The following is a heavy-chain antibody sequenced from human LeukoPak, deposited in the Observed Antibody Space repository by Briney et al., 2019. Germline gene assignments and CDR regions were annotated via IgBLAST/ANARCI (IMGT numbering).Heavy chain of an antibody. D-gene: IGHD3-22*01. Sequence: PSETLSLTCVVYGGSSSGYFWSWIRQPPGKGLEWIGEITPRGSTNYSPSLKSRVSISIDTSKKKLSLRLTSVTAADSAVYYCASSFYYDSRDYWGQGTLVTVSS. J-gene: IGHJ4*02. CDR3: ASSFYYDSRDY. CDR1: GGSSSGYF. V-gene: IGHV4-34*01. CDR2: ITPRGST.